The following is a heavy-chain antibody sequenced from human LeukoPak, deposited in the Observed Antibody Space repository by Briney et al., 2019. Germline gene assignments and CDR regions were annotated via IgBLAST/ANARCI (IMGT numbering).Heavy chain of an antibody. CDR1: GLIFSSYE. CDR3: ARGRRDGYNY. CDR2: ISTTGTTI. Sequence: PGGSLRLSCEASGLIFSSYEMNWVRQAPGKGLEWVSYISTTGTTIYYSDSVRGRFTISRDNARNSLFLQMSSLRAEDTAVYYCARGRRDGYNYWGQGTLVTVSS. J-gene: IGHJ4*02. V-gene: IGHV3-48*03. D-gene: IGHD5-24*01.